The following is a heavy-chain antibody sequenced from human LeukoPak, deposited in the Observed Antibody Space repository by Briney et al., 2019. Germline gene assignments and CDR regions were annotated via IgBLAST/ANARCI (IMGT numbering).Heavy chain of an antibody. CDR1: GFTFSSYS. J-gene: IGHJ4*02. V-gene: IGHV3-21*01. D-gene: IGHD2-8*01. Sequence: GGSLRLSCAASGFTFSSYSMNWVRQAPGKGLEWVSSISSSSSYIYYADSAKGRFTISRDNAKNSLYLQMNSLRAEDTAVYYCARGGSGYCTNGVCYEGYWGQGTLVTVSS. CDR3: ARGGSGYCTNGVCYEGY. CDR2: ISSSSSYI.